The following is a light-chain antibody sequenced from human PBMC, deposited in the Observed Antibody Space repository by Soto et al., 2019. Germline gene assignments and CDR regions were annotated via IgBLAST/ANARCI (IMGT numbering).Light chain of an antibody. V-gene: IGKV1-5*01. CDR3: QQSYITLT. Sequence: DIHITQSPATPSASVGDRVTITCRASQTITRWMAWYQQKPGKAPKLLIYDASTLESGVPSRFSGSRSGTEFTLTISSLQPDDFATYLCQQSYITLTFCGGTKVDIK. J-gene: IGKJ4*01. CDR2: DAS. CDR1: QTITRW.